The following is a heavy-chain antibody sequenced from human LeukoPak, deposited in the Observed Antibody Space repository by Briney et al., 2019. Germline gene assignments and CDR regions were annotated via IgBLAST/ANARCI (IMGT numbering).Heavy chain of an antibody. D-gene: IGHD3-16*02. CDR3: ARSDIWGSYRFLDY. J-gene: IGHJ4*02. V-gene: IGHV4-59*08. CDR2: MLYSGST. CDR1: GASISNYY. Sequence: PSETLSLTCTVSGASISNYYWSWIRQSPGKGLEWIGYMLYSGSTNQNPSLRSRATISVDTSKNQVSLKLSSVTAAHTAVYYCARSDIWGSYRFLDYWGQGALVTVSS.